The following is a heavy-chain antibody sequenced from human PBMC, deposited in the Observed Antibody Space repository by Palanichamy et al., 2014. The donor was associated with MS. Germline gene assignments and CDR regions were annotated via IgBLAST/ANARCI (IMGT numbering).Heavy chain of an antibody. J-gene: IGHJ1*01. CDR3: ARDPPIETTIPPPYFQH. CDR2: IWYDGSSK. D-gene: IGHD5-12*01. CDR1: GFTFSSYG. Sequence: QVQLVESGGGVVQPERSLRLSCAASGFTFSSYGMHWVRQAPGKGLEWVAVIWYDGSSKYYADSVKGRFTISRDNSKNTLYLQMNSLRTEDTAVYYCARDPPIETTIPPPYFQHWGQGTLVTVSS. V-gene: IGHV3-33*01.